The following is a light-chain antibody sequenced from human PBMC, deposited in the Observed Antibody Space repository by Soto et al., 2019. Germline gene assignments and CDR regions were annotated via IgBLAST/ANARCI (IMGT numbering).Light chain of an antibody. V-gene: IGKV1-17*03. CDR3: LQHHRYPLT. CDR2: GAS. CDR1: EGIANY. Sequence: DIQMTQSPSAMSASVGDRVTITCRASEGIANYLAWCQQKPGKVPKRLIYGASNLQSGVPSRFSGSGSGTEFTFTISSLQPEDFATYYCLQHHRYPLTFGGGTKVEIK. J-gene: IGKJ4*01.